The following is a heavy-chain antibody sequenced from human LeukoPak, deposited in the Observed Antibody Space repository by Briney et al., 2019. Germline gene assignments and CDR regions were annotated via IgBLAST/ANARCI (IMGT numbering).Heavy chain of an antibody. D-gene: IGHD1-7*01. Sequence: GGSLRLSCAASGFTFSSYAMSWVRQAPGKGLEWVSAISGSGGSTYYAGSVKGRFTISRDNSKNTLYLQMNSLRAEDTAVYYCAKSGNYVSLLSNYWGQGTLVTVSS. CDR3: AKSGNYVSLLSNY. J-gene: IGHJ4*02. CDR1: GFTFSSYA. CDR2: ISGSGGST. V-gene: IGHV3-23*01.